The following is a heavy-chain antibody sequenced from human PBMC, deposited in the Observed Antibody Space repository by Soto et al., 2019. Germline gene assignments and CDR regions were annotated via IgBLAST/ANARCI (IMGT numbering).Heavy chain of an antibody. Sequence: QVQLVQSGTEVKKPGSSVKVSCKASGGTFSSYAISWVRQAPGQGLEWMGGSIPMFNTTNYDQRFQGRVNITADKYTSTVYMELNSLRSEDTAVYYCARDKEMATITELVYWGQGTLVTVSS. D-gene: IGHD5-12*01. J-gene: IGHJ4*02. CDR2: SIPMFNTT. CDR1: GGTFSSYA. V-gene: IGHV1-69*06. CDR3: ARDKEMATITELVY.